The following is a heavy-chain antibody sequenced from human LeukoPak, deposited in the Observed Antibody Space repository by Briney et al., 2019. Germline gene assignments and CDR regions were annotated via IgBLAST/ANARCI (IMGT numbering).Heavy chain of an antibody. CDR3: AKRGGYYGSGSYWPYYYYGMDV. V-gene: IGHV3-23*01. CDR2: ISGSGGST. J-gene: IGHJ6*02. CDR1: GFTFSSYA. Sequence: GGSLRLSCAASGFTFSSYAMSWVRQAPGKGLEWVSAISGSGGSTYYADSVKGRLTISRDNSKNTLCLQMNSLRAEDTAVYYCAKRGGYYGSGSYWPYYYYGMDVWGQGTTVTVSS. D-gene: IGHD3-10*01.